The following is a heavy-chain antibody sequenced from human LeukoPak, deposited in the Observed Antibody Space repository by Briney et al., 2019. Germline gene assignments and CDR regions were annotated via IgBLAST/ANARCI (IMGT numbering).Heavy chain of an antibody. Sequence: SETLSLTCTVSGGSISSGGYSWSWIRQHPGKGLEWIGYIYYSGSTNYNPSLKSRVTISVDTSKNQFSLKLSSVTAADTAVYYCARGQLGWNFLSVWFDPWGQGTLVTVSS. CDR3: ARGQLGWNFLSVWFDP. J-gene: IGHJ5*02. CDR2: IYYSGST. D-gene: IGHD1-7*01. CDR1: GGSISSGGYS. V-gene: IGHV4-31*03.